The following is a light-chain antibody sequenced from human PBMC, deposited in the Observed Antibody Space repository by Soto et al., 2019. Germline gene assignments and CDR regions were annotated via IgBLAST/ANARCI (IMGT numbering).Light chain of an antibody. V-gene: IGKV1-9*01. CDR3: QQLNSYLFT. CDR1: QGISSY. Sequence: DIQLTQSPSFLSASVGDRVTITCRASQGISSYLAWYQHKPGKAPKLLIYAASTLQSGVPSRFRGSGSGTEFTLTISSLQPEDFATYYCQQLNSYLFTFGQGTRLEIK. J-gene: IGKJ5*01. CDR2: AAS.